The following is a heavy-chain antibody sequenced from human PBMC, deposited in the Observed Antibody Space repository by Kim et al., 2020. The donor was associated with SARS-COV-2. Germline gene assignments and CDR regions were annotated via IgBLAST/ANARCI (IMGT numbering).Heavy chain of an antibody. V-gene: IGHV1-69*01. D-gene: IGHD2-15*01. J-gene: IGHJ6*02. CDR3: ARGSVEGGYYYYYGMDV. Sequence: FQGRVTITADESTSTAYMELSSLRSEDTAVYYCARGSVEGGYYYYYGMDVWGQGTTVTVSS.